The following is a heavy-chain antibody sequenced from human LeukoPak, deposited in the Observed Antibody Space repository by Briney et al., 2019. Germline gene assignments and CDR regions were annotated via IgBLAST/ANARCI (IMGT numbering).Heavy chain of an antibody. D-gene: IGHD3-9*01. Sequence: GGSLRLSCAASGFTFSSYDMHWVRQATGKGLEWASAIGTAGDTYYPGSVKGRFTISRENAKNSLYLQMNSLRAGDTAVYYCARVNGYYNDAFDIWGQGTMVTVSS. CDR2: IGTAGDT. CDR1: GFTFSSYD. V-gene: IGHV3-13*01. J-gene: IGHJ3*02. CDR3: ARVNGYYNDAFDI.